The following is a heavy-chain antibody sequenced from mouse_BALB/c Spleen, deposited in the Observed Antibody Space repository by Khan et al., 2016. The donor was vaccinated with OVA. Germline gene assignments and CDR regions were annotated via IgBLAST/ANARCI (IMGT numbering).Heavy chain of an antibody. V-gene: IGHV5-17*02. CDR2: ISSGSSTI. CDR3: AISGYYYVDY. Sequence: EVELVESGGGLVQPGGSRKLSCAASGFTFSGIGMHWVRQAPEKGLEWVAYISSGSSTIYYADTVKGRFTITRDTPKNTLFLQVTSLRSEDTAMYYCAISGYYYVDYWGQGTTLTVAS. CDR1: GFTFSGIG. J-gene: IGHJ2*01. D-gene: IGHD1-3*01.